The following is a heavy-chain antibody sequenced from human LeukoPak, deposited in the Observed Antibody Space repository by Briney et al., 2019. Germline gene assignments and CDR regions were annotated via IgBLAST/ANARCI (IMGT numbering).Heavy chain of an antibody. CDR2: IRFDGSNK. J-gene: IGHJ4*02. D-gene: IGHD5/OR15-5a*01. CDR1: RFTFGSFD. V-gene: IGHV3-30*02. Sequence: PGGSLRLSCAASRFTFGSFDMHWVRQAPGKGLEWVTFIRFDGSNKYYADSVKGRFTISRDNSKNTLYLQMSSLRPEGTAVYYCARQIGVSIDYWGQGTLVTVSS. CDR3: ARQIGVSIDY.